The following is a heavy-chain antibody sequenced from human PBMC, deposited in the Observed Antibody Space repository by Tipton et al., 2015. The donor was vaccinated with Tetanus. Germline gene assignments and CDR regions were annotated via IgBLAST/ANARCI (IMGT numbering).Heavy chain of an antibody. V-gene: IGHV4-4*07. Sequence: TLSLTCTVSGGSISSYYWSWIRQPPGKGLEWIGRTYIRGTTTYNPSRKSRVTISVDTSENQMSLRLTSVTAADTAVYYCARDRGDTGTVNWFDPWGQGTLVTVSS. D-gene: IGHD1-1*01. CDR1: GGSISSYY. CDR2: TYIRGTT. J-gene: IGHJ5*02. CDR3: ARDRGDTGTVNWFDP.